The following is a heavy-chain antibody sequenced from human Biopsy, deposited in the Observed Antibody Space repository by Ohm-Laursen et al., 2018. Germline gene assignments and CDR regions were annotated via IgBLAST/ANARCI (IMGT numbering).Heavy chain of an antibody. D-gene: IGHD1-1*01. Sequence: SLRLSCAVPGFTFTDYDISWVRHVPGQGLEWLTLISPSSTTIYYADSARGRFFISRDDAKNSVSLEMSSLRADDTALYFCARNVRLEMTDHSGVTTYSRYFAMDAWGRGTTVTVSS. V-gene: IGHV3-11*01. J-gene: IGHJ6*02. CDR3: ARNVRLEMTDHSGVTTYSRYFAMDA. CDR1: GFTFTDYD. CDR2: ISPSSTTI.